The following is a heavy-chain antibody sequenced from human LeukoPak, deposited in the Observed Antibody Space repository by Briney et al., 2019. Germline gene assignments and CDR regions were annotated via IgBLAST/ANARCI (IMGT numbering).Heavy chain of an antibody. D-gene: IGHD3-22*01. CDR2: IYPGDSDT. V-gene: IGHV5-51*01. CDR3: ARLPLYYDSSGFFAFDI. J-gene: IGHJ3*02. Sequence: GESLKISCKGSGYSFTSYWIGWVRQMPGKGLEWMGIIYPGDSDTRYSPSFQGQVTISADKSISTAYLQWSSLKASDTAMYYCARLPLYYDSSGFFAFDIWGQGTMVTVSS. CDR1: GYSFTSYW.